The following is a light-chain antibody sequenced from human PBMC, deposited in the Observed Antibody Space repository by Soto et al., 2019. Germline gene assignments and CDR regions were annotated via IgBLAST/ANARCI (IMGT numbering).Light chain of an antibody. CDR1: HGVGSN. Sequence: AMTPAPTTLSFTRGGPTTLSCRASHGVGSNLAWYQQNPGQAPRLLIYGASTRATGVPARFSGSGSATQFTLTISSPQSEDFGFYYCQQYKQYPVAFGGGTKVDIK. V-gene: IGKV3-15*01. CDR2: GAS. J-gene: IGKJ4*01. CDR3: QQYKQYPVA.